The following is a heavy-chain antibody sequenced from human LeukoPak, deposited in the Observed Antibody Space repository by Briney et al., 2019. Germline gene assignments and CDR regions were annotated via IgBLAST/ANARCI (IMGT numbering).Heavy chain of an antibody. D-gene: IGHD3-22*01. CDR2: IIPIFGTA. CDR1: GGTFSSYA. CDR3: AAAYTSNYYDSSGYSNPFDY. J-gene: IGHJ4*02. Sequence: GASVKVSCKASGGTFSSYAISWVRQAPGQGLEWMGGIIPIFGTANYAQKFQGRVTITADESTSTAYMGLSSLRSEDTAVYYCAAAYTSNYYDSSGYSNPFDYWGQGTLVTVSS. V-gene: IGHV1-69*01.